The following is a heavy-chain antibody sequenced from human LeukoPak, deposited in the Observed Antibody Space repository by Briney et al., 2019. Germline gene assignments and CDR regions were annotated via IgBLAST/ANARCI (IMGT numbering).Heavy chain of an antibody. J-gene: IGHJ4*02. CDR2: INPNSGGT. CDR3: ARPPKYSSGWVDY. D-gene: IGHD6-19*01. Sequence: ASVKVSCKASGYTFTGYYMHWVRQAPGQGLEWRGWINPNSGGTNYAQKFQGRVTMTRDTSISTAYMELSRLRSDDTAVYYCARPPKYSSGWVDYWGQGTLVTVSS. V-gene: IGHV1-2*02. CDR1: GYTFTGYY.